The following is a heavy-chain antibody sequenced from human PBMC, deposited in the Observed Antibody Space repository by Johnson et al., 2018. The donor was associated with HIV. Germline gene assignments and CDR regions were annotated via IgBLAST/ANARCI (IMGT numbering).Heavy chain of an antibody. J-gene: IGHJ3*02. CDR3: AIYGLVTRAFDI. D-gene: IGHD2-21*02. Sequence: QMLLVESGGGVVQPGGSLRLSCAASGFTFSSYGMHWVRQAPGKGLEWVAFIRYDGSNKYYADSVKGRFTISRDNSKNTLYLQMNSLRAEDTAVYYCAIYGLVTRAFDIWPRDNGRRLF. CDR2: IRYDGSNK. CDR1: GFTFSSYG. V-gene: IGHV3-30*02.